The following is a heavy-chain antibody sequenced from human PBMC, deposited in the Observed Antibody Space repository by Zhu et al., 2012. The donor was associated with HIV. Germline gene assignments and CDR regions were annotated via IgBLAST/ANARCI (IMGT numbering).Heavy chain of an antibody. D-gene: IGHD3-9*01. CDR3: ARHSRYDILTGWGHFDY. CDR1: GGSFSNYY. Sequence: QVQLQQWGAGLLKPSETLSLTCAVYGGSFSNYYWTWIRQTPGKGLEWIGEINHSGSTNYNPSLKSRVTISVDTSKNQFSLKLSSVTAADTAVYYCARHSRYDILTGWGHFDYWGPGEPWSPSPQ. J-gene: IGHJ4*01. V-gene: IGHV4-34*01. CDR2: INHSGST.